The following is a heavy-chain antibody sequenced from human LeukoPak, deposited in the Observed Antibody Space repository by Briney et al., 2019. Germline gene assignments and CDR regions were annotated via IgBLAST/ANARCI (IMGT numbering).Heavy chain of an antibody. CDR2: IKQDGSEK. Sequence: GGSLRLSCVTSGFTFSTYAMSWVRQAPGKGLEWVANIKQDGSEKYYVNSVKGRFTISRDNAKNSLYLQMNSLRAEDTAIYYCAREDDWNYEDYWGQGTLVTVSS. CDR1: GFTFSTYA. CDR3: AREDDWNYEDY. V-gene: IGHV3-7*01. J-gene: IGHJ4*02. D-gene: IGHD1-7*01.